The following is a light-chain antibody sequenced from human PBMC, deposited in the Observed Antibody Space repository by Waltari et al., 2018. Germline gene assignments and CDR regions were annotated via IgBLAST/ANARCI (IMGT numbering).Light chain of an antibody. V-gene: IGKV3-20*01. CDR1: QSVSRS. J-gene: IGKJ1*01. Sequence: CRASQSVSRSLAWYQQKPGQAPKLLIDGASTRATGIPDRFTGSGSGTDFSLTISSLEPEDFAIYFCQHYERLPATFGQGTKVEIK. CDR2: GAS. CDR3: QHYERLPAT.